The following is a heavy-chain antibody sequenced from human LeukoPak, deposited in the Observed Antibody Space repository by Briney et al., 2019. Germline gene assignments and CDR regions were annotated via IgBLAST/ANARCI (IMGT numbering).Heavy chain of an antibody. CDR1: GFTFSSFD. V-gene: IGHV3-23*01. J-gene: IGHJ1*01. Sequence: GGSLRLSCAASGFTFSSFDMTWARQAPGKGLEWVSTISVSATNTYYADSVKGRFTISRDNSKNTLYLQMNSLRADDTAVYYCATITSMRVVLISWGQGTLVTVSS. D-gene: IGHD3-22*01. CDR2: ISVSATNT. CDR3: ATITSMRVVLIS.